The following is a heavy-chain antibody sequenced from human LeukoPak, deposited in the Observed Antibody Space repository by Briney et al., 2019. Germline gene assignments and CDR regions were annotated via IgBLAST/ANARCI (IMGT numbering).Heavy chain of an antibody. CDR1: GFTFSSYS. D-gene: IGHD2-15*01. J-gene: IGHJ4*02. CDR2: ISSSSSSI. V-gene: IGHV3-21*01. CDR3: ARANPPGISFFDY. Sequence: PGGSLRLSCAASGFTFSSYSMNWVRQAPGKGLEWVSSISSSSSSIYYADSVKGRFTISRDNAKNSLYLQMNSLGAEDTAVYYCARANPPGISFFDYWGQGTLVTVSS.